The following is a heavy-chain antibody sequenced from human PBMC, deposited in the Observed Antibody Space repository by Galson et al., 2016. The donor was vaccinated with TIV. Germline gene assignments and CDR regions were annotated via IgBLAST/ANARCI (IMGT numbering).Heavy chain of an antibody. CDR3: ARLRGYYDEADY. Sequence: SLRLSCAVSGFTFNNYWMHWVRQTPGKRLMWVSRINSDGSSSAYADSVKGRFNISRDNAQNTLFLHMNSLRAEDTAVYYCARLRGYYDEADYWGQGTLVTVSS. CDR2: INSDGSSS. CDR1: GFTFNNYW. J-gene: IGHJ4*02. V-gene: IGHV3-74*01. D-gene: IGHD3-16*01.